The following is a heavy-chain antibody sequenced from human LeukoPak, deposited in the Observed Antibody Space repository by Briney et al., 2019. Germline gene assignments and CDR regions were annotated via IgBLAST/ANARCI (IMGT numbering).Heavy chain of an antibody. CDR1: GYTFTSNY. D-gene: IGHD3-10*01. Sequence: ASVKVSCKAFGYTFTSNYMHWVRQAPGQGPEWMGVISPSGGSTTYAQKFQGRVTMTRNTSISTAYMELSSLRSEDTAVYYCARGGITMVRGVDDYWGQGTLVTVSS. CDR2: ISPSGGST. CDR3: ARGGITMVRGVDDY. J-gene: IGHJ4*02. V-gene: IGHV1-46*01.